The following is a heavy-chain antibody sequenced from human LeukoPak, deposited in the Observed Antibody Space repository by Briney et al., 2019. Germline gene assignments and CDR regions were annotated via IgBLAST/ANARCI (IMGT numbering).Heavy chain of an antibody. J-gene: IGHJ4*02. CDR3: ARDLAGHYSVDY. Sequence: ASVKVSRKASEYTFTTHNMHWVRQAPGQGLEWMGIIDPSGGSTSYAQKFQGRVTLTRDTSASTVSMELSSLRSEDTAVYYCARDLAGHYSVDYWGQGTLVTVSS. CDR1: EYTFTTHN. V-gene: IGHV1-46*01. D-gene: IGHD2-15*01. CDR2: IDPSGGST.